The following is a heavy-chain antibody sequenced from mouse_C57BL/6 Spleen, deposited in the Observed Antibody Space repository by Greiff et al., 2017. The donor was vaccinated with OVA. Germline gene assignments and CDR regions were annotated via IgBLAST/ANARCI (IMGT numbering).Heavy chain of an antibody. CDR1: GYTFTDYE. Sequence: VQRVESGAELVRPGASVTLSCKASGYTFTDYEMHWVKQTPVHGLEWIGAIDPETGGTAYNQKFKGKAILTADKSSSTAYMELRSLTSEDSAVYYCTREDYYGSSPGAMDYWGQGTSVTVSS. D-gene: IGHD1-1*01. CDR2: IDPETGGT. J-gene: IGHJ4*01. V-gene: IGHV1-15*01. CDR3: TREDYYGSSPGAMDY.